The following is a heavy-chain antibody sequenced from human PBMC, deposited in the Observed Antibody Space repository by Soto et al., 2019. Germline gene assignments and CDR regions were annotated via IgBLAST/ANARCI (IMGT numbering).Heavy chain of an antibody. J-gene: IGHJ5*02. CDR1: GFSLSTSGVG. Sequence: QITLKESGPTLVKPTQTLTLTCTFSGFSLSTSGVGVGWIRQPPGKALEWLALIYWDDDKRYSPSLKSRLTITKDTAKNQVVLTTTNMDPVDTATYYCAPSLWAVAGANGFDPWGQGTLVTVSS. V-gene: IGHV2-5*02. CDR3: APSLWAVAGANGFDP. CDR2: IYWDDDK. D-gene: IGHD6-19*01.